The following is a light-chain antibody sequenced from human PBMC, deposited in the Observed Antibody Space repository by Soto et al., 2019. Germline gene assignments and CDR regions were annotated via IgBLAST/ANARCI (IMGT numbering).Light chain of an antibody. J-gene: IGKJ1*01. V-gene: IGKV3-15*01. CDR3: QQYNNWPPWT. CDR2: GAS. Sequence: EIGRPQYPATLSVSPGERATLSCRASQSVSSNLAWYQQKPGQAPRLLIYGASTRATGIPARFSGSGSGTEFTLTISSLQSEDFAVYYCQQYNNWPPWTFGQGTKVDIK. CDR1: QSVSSN.